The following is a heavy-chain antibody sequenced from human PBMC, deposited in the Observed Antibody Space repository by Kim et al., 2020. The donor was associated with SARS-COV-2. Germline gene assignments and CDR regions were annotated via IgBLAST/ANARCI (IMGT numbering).Heavy chain of an antibody. Sequence: SETLSLTCTVSGGSISSYYWSWIRQPPGKGLEWIGYIYYSGSTNYNPSLKSRVTISVDTSKNQFSLKLSSVTAADTAVYYCARQGTLGYCSGGSCYGFDYWGQGTLVTVSS. D-gene: IGHD2-15*01. J-gene: IGHJ4*02. CDR1: GGSISSYY. CDR2: IYYSGST. CDR3: ARQGTLGYCSGGSCYGFDY. V-gene: IGHV4-59*08.